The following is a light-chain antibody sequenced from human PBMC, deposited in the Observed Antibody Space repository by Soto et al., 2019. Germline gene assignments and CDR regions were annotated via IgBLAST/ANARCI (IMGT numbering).Light chain of an antibody. CDR1: SSNIGAGYD. V-gene: IGLV1-40*01. Sequence: QSVLTRPPSVSGAPGQRVTISCTGSSSNIGAGYDVHWYQQLPGTAPKLLIYGNSNRPSGVPDRFSGSKSGTSASLAITGLQAEDEADYYCQSYDSSLSALFGGGTKVTVL. CDR3: QSYDSSLSAL. J-gene: IGLJ2*01. CDR2: GNS.